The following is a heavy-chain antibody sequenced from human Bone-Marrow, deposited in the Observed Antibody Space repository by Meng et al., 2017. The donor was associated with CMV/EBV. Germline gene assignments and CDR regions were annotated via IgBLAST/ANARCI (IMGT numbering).Heavy chain of an antibody. CDR2: ISSSGSTI. J-gene: IGHJ6*02. CDR3: ARIIYGMDV. V-gene: IGHV3-48*03. CDR1: GFTFRSYE. Sequence: GESLKISCAASGFTFRSYEMNWVRQAPGKGLEWLSYISSSGSTIYYADSVKGRFTISRDNAKNSLYLQMNSLRAEDTAVYYCARIIYGMDVWGQGTTVTVSS.